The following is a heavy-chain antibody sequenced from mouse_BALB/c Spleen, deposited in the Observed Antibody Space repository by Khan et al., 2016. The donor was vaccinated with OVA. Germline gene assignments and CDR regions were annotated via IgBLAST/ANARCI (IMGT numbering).Heavy chain of an antibody. D-gene: IGHD1-2*01. J-gene: IGHJ3*01. CDR1: GFSLTNYG. CDR3: ARDTTATPY. Sequence: QVQLKQSGPGLVAPSQSLSITCTVSGFSLTNYGVHWVRQPPGKGLEWLGIIWAGGSTNYNSALMSRLSISKDNSKSQVFLKMNSRQTDDTAMYYCARDTTATPYWGQGTLVTVSA. V-gene: IGHV2-9*02. CDR2: IWAGGST.